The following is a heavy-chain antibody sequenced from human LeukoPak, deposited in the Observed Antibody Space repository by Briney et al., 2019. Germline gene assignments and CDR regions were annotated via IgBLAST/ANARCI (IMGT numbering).Heavy chain of an antibody. Sequence: SVKVSCKASGGTFSSYAISWVRQAPGRGLEWMGGIIAISGTANYAQKFQGRVTITADESTSTAYMELSSLKSEDTAVYYCARDPGYGDSRFDYWGQGTLVTVSS. V-gene: IGHV1-69*01. D-gene: IGHD4-17*01. CDR2: IIAISGTA. CDR1: GGTFSSYA. J-gene: IGHJ4*02. CDR3: ARDPGYGDSRFDY.